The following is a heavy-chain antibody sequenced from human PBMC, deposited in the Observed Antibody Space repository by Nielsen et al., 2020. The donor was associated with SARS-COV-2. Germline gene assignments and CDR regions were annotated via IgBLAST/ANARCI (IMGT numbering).Heavy chain of an antibody. CDR1: GDSVSSNSGA. D-gene: IGHD3-3*02. CDR3: ARDQHFYRAAYDY. CDR2: TSYRSKWYN. Sequence: SETLSLTCAISGDSVSSNSGAWHWIRQSPTRGLEWLGRTSYRSKWYNDYADSVKSRITINPDTSKNQFSLQLSSVTPEDTAIYYCARDQHFYRAAYDYWGQGILVTVSS. J-gene: IGHJ4*02. V-gene: IGHV6-1*01.